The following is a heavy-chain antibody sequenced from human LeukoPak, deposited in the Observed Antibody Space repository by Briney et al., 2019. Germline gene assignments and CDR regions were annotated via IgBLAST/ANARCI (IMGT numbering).Heavy chain of an antibody. Sequence: SETLSLTCTVSGGSISSYYWSWIRQPPGKGLEWIGYIYYSGSTNYNPSLTSRVTISVDTSKNQFSLKLRSVTAADTAVYYCARVTGYMIEDYFDYWGQGILVTVSS. J-gene: IGHJ4*02. CDR3: ARVTGYMIEDYFDY. V-gene: IGHV4-59*01. D-gene: IGHD3-9*01. CDR1: GGSISSYY. CDR2: IYYSGST.